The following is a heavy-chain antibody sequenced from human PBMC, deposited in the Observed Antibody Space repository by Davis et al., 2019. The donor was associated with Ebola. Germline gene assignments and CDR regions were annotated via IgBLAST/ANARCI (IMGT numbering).Heavy chain of an antibody. D-gene: IGHD5-24*01. CDR2: ISYDGSNK. CDR1: GFTFSSYG. Sequence: PGGSLRLSCAASGFTFSSYGMHWVRQAPGKGLEWVAVISYDGSNKYYADSVKGRFTISRDNAKNTLYLQKNSLRVEDTAVYYCAREMATTNDAFDIWGQGTMVSVSS. CDR3: AREMATTNDAFDI. V-gene: IGHV3-30*03. J-gene: IGHJ3*02.